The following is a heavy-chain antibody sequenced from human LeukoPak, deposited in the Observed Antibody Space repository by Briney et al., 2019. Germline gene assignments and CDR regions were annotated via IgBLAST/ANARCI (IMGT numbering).Heavy chain of an antibody. D-gene: IGHD5-18*01. CDR1: GFTFSTYA. V-gene: IGHV3-30*18. CDR3: AKGGHSYGYADY. Sequence: GGSLRLSCAASGFTFSTYAMHWVRQAPGKGLEWVTAISSDGSNKNYADFVKGRFTSSRDNSKNSLYLQMNSLRAEDTAVYYCAKGGHSYGYADYWGQRTLVTVSS. CDR2: ISSDGSNK. J-gene: IGHJ4*02.